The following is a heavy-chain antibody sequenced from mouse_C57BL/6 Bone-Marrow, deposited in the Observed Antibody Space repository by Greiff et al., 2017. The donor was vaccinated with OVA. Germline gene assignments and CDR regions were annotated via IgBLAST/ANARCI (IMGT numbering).Heavy chain of an antibody. J-gene: IGHJ4*01. CDR1: GYTFTSYW. CDR2: IYPGSGST. D-gene: IGHD1-1*01. CDR3: ARARGSSYYAMDY. V-gene: IGHV1-55*01. Sequence: VQLQQSGAELVKPGASVKMSCKASGYTFTSYWITWVKQRPGQGLEWIGDIYPGSGSTNYNEKFKSKATLTVDTSSSTAYMQLSSLTSEDSAVYYCARARGSSYYAMDYWGQGTSVTVSS.